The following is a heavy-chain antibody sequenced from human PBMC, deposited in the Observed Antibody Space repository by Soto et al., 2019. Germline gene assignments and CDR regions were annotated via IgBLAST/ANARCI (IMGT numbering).Heavy chain of an antibody. D-gene: IGHD6-13*01. CDR2: IRSKAYGGTT. CDR1: GFTFGDYA. Sequence: GGSLRLSCTASGFTFGDYAMSWFRQAPGKGLEWVGFIRSKAYGGTTEYAASVKGRFTISRDESKSIAYLQMNSLKTEDTAVYYCTRDDSSSWYNGMDVWGQGTTVTVSS. V-gene: IGHV3-49*03. J-gene: IGHJ6*02. CDR3: TRDDSSSWYNGMDV.